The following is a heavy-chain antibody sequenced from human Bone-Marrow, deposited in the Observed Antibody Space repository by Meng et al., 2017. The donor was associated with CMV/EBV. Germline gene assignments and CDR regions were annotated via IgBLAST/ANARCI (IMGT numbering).Heavy chain of an antibody. D-gene: IGHD3-3*01. CDR2: INPSGGST. Sequence: ASVKVSCKASGYTFTSYYMHWVRQAPGQGLEWMGIINPSGGSTSYAQKFQGRVTMTRDTSTSTVYMELRSLRSDDTVVYYWARVDDFWTIDYWGQGTLVTVSS. CDR1: GYTFTSYY. J-gene: IGHJ4*02. V-gene: IGHV1-46*01. CDR3: ARVDDFWTIDY.